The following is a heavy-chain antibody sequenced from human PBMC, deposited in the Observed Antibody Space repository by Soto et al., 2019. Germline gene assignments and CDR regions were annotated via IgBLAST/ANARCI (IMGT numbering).Heavy chain of an antibody. CDR1: GFTFSSYA. CDR2: ISYDGSNK. CDR3: ASPLWRDDYNWGYFDL. J-gene: IGHJ2*01. D-gene: IGHD4-4*01. Sequence: QVQLVESGGGVVQPGRSLRLSCAASGFTFSSYAMHWVRQAPGKGLEWVAVISYDGSNKYYADSVKGRFNISRDNSKNTLYLQMNSLRAEDTAVYYCASPLWRDDYNWGYFDLWGRGTLVTVSS. V-gene: IGHV3-30-3*01.